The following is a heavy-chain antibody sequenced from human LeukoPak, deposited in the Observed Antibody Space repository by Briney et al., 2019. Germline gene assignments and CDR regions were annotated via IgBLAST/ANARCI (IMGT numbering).Heavy chain of an antibody. CDR1: GGSFSGYY. Sequence: SETLSLTCAVYGGSFSGYYWSWIRQPPGKGLEWIGEIDHSGSTNYNPSLKSRVTISVDTSKNQFSLKLSSVTAADTAVYYWARGLPDYGDHPGDYYYYMDVWGKGTTVTVSS. V-gene: IGHV4-34*01. CDR2: IDHSGST. J-gene: IGHJ6*03. CDR3: ARGLPDYGDHPGDYYYYMDV. D-gene: IGHD4-17*01.